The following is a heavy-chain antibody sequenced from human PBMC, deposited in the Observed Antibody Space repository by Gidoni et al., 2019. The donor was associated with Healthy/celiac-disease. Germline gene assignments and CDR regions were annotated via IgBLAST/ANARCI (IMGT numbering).Heavy chain of an antibody. V-gene: IGHV1-46*03. Sequence: GQGLEWMGIINPSGGSTSYAQKFQGRVTMTRDTSTSTVYMELSSLRSEDTAVYYCARGPLTLVLRYFDWFSETGGGIDYWGQGTLVTVSS. D-gene: IGHD3-9*01. J-gene: IGHJ4*02. CDR3: ARGPLTLVLRYFDWFSETGGGIDY. CDR2: INPSGGST.